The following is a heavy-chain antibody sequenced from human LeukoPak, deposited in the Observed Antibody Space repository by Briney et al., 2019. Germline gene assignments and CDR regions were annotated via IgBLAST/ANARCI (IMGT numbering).Heavy chain of an antibody. CDR1: GFTFSSYS. V-gene: IGHV3-21*01. CDR2: ISSSSSYI. D-gene: IGHD3-16*01. J-gene: IGHJ2*01. Sequence: GGSLRLSCAASGFTFSSYSMNWVRQAPGKGLEWVSSISSSSSYIYYADSVKGRFTISRDNAKNSLYLQMNSLRAEDTAVYYCARDPSNLPNSWGWYSDLWGRGTLVTVSS. CDR3: ARDPSNLPNSWGWYSDL.